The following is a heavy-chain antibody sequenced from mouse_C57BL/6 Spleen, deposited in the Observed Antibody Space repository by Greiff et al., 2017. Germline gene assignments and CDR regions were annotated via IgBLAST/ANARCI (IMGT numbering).Heavy chain of an antibody. Sequence: QVQLKQSGPGLVAPSQSLSITCTVSGFSLTSYGVHWVRQPPGKGLEWLVVIWSDGSTTYNSALKSRLSISKDNSKSQVFLKMNSLQTDDTAMYYCARHVGYYGYAMDDWGQGTSVTVSS. CDR3: ARHVGYYGYAMDD. J-gene: IGHJ4*01. D-gene: IGHD1-1*02. V-gene: IGHV2-6-1*01. CDR1: GFSLTSYG. CDR2: IWSDGST.